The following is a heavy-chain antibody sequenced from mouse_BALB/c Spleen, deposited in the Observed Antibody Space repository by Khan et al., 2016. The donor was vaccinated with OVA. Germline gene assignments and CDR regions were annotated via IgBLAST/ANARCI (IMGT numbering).Heavy chain of an antibody. J-gene: IGHJ2*01. CDR2: ISYSGST. CDR3: ARTARIKY. CDR1: GYSITSGYG. V-gene: IGHV3-2*02. Sequence: VQLKESGPGLVKPSQSLSLTCTVTGYSITSGYGWNWIRQFPGNKLEWMGYISYSGSTNYNPSLKSRISSTRDTSKNQFFLQLNSVTAEDTATYNCARTARIKYWGQGTTLTVSS. D-gene: IGHD1-2*01.